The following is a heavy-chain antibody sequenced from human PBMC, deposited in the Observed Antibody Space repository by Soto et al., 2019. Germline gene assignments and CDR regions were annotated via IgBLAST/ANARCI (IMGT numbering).Heavy chain of an antibody. CDR2: IHHSCST. J-gene: IGHJ6*03. Sequence: QVQLQESGPGLVMPSGTLSLTCDVSGASIISSSLWSWVRQPPGEGLEWIGQIHHSCSTNYNPSLTSRFTVAEEKSKNQFSLKVTSVPAAETAVYYCARGGHYFYMDVWGKGTTVTASS. CDR1: GASIISSSL. D-gene: IGHD1-26*01. CDR3: ARGGHYFYMDV. V-gene: IGHV4-4*02.